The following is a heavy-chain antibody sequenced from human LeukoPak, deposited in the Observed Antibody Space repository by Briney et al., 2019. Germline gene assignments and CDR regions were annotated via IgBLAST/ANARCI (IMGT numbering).Heavy chain of an antibody. J-gene: IGHJ6*02. CDR2: INSDGSST. Sequence: PGGSLRLSCAASGFTFSSYWMHWVRQAPGKGLVWVSRINSDGSSTSYADSVKGRFTISRDNSKNTVYLQMNSLRAEDTAVYYCATRGLSGYYYGMDVWGQGTTVTVSS. D-gene: IGHD3/OR15-3a*01. CDR3: ATRGLSGYYYGMDV. CDR1: GFTFSSYW. V-gene: IGHV3-74*01.